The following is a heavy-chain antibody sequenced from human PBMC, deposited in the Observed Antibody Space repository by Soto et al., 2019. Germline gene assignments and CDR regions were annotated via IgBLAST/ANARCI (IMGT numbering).Heavy chain of an antibody. J-gene: IGHJ3*02. V-gene: IGHV1-69*13. Sequence: GASVKVSCKASGGTFSSYAISWVRQAPGQGLEWMGGIIPIFGTANYAQKFQGRVTITAGESTSTAYMELSSLRSEDTAVYYCARDYGSGSLGAFDIWGQGTMVTVSS. CDR2: IIPIFGTA. CDR3: ARDYGSGSLGAFDI. CDR1: GGTFSSYA. D-gene: IGHD3-10*01.